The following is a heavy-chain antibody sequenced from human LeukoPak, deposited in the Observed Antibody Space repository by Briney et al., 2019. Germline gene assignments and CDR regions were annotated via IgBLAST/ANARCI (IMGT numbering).Heavy chain of an antibody. CDR2: ISVYNGNT. V-gene: IGHV1-18*01. CDR1: GSIFINYG. D-gene: IGHD5-24*01. J-gene: IGHJ6*03. Sequence: ASVKVSCKASGSIFINYGISWVRQAPGQRLGWMGWISVYNGNTDYAQKFQARVTITTDTSTTTAYMELRSLRSDDTAVHYCARLQFGGSASRYYNYYTDFWGKGTTVTVSS. CDR3: ARLQFGGSASRYYNYYTDF.